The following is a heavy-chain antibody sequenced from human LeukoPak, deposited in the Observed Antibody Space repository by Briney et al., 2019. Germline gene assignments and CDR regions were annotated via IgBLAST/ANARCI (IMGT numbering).Heavy chain of an antibody. V-gene: IGHV4-39*07. J-gene: IGHJ5*02. Sequence: SETLSLTCAVSGGSISSNSYYWGWIRQPPGKGLEWIGSIYYSGSTYYNPSLKSRVTISVDTSKNQFSLKLSSVTAADTAVYYCARDWRYSSRWPAPAPGWSDPWGQGTLVTVSS. CDR1: GGSISSNSYY. CDR3: ARDWRYSSRWPAPAPGWSDP. CDR2: IYYSGST. D-gene: IGHD6-13*01.